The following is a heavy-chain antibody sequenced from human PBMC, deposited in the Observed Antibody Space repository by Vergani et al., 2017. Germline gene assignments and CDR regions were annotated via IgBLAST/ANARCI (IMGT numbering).Heavy chain of an antibody. CDR3: ASAMKSDSSGYYNNWGAFDI. CDR2: ISSSSSYI. J-gene: IGHJ3*02. CDR1: GFTFSSYS. V-gene: IGHV3-21*01. D-gene: IGHD3-22*01. Sequence: EVQLVESGGGLVKPGGSLRLSCAASGFTFSSYSMNWVRQAPGKGLEWVSSISSSSSYIYYADSVKGRFTISRDNAKNSLYLQMNSLRAEDTAVYYCASAMKSDSSGYYNNWGAFDIWGQGTMVTVSS.